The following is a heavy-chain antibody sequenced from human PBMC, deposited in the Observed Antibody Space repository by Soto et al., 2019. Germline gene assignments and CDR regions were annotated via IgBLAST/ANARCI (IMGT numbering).Heavy chain of an antibody. CDR1: GFTFSSYW. CDR3: VRDRSGSYLEGFDY. V-gene: IGHV3-7*01. J-gene: IGHJ4*02. D-gene: IGHD1-26*01. CDR2: IKHEGSEK. Sequence: EVQLVESGGGLVHLGGSRRLSCAASGFTFSSYWMTWVRQAPGKGLEWVANIKHEGSEKYYVDSVKGRFTISRDNARNSVFLEMKSLRAEDTAVYSCVRDRSGSYLEGFDYWGQGTLVTVSS.